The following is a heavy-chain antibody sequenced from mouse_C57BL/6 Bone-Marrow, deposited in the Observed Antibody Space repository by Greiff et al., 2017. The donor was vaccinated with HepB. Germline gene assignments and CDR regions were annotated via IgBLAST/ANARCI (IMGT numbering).Heavy chain of an antibody. V-gene: IGHV5-17*01. Sequence: EVQVVESGGGLVKPGGSLKLSCAASGFTFSDYGMHWVRQAPEKGLEWVAYISSGSSTIYYADTVKGRFTISRDNAKNTLFLQMTSLRSEDTAMYYCARPPNYYGSSHWYFDVWGTGTTVTVSS. D-gene: IGHD1-1*01. CDR1: GFTFSDYG. J-gene: IGHJ1*03. CDR2: ISSGSSTI. CDR3: ARPPNYYGSSHWYFDV.